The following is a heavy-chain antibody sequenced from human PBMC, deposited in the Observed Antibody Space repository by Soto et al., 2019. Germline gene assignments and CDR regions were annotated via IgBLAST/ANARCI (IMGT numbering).Heavy chain of an antibody. CDR2: IDPSDSYT. Sequence: PGESLKISCKGSGYSFTSYWISWVRQMPGKGLEWMGRIDPSDSYTNYSPSFQGHVTISADKSISTAYLQWSSLKASDTAMYYCARSHRIAAAGTLYYYYGMDVWGQGTTVTVSS. CDR1: GYSFTSYW. V-gene: IGHV5-10-1*01. D-gene: IGHD6-13*01. J-gene: IGHJ6*02. CDR3: ARSHRIAAAGTLYYYYGMDV.